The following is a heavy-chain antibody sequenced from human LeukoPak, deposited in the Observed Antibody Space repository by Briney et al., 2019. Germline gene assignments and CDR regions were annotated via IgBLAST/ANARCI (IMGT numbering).Heavy chain of an antibody. J-gene: IGHJ4*02. Sequence: PSETLSLTCTVSGGSIRSSSYYWGWIRQPPGKGLEWIGSIYYSGNTFYNASLKSRVTISGDTSKSQFSLILSSVTAADTAVYYCATPGLARAYWGQGTLVTVSS. CDR3: ATPGLARAY. CDR2: IYYSGNT. V-gene: IGHV4-39*01. CDR1: GGSIRSSSYY.